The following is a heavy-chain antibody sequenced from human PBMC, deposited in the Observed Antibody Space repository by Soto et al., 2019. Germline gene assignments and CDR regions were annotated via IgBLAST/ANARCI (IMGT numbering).Heavy chain of an antibody. CDR2: IIPILGIA. Sequence: ASVKVSCKASGGTFSSYTISWVRQAPGQGLEWMGRIIPILGIANYAQKFQGRVTITADKSTSTAYMELSSLRSEDTAVYYCARTKRGYSGYEYPEQVWGQGTLVTSPQ. V-gene: IGHV1-69*02. CDR1: GGTFSSYT. J-gene: IGHJ4*02. D-gene: IGHD5-12*01. CDR3: ARTKRGYSGYEYPEQV.